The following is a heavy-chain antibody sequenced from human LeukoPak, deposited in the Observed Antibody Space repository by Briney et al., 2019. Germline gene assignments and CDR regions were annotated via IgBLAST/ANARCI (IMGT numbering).Heavy chain of an antibody. D-gene: IGHD2-15*01. V-gene: IGHV4-39*01. CDR3: ARRGSGSGGTYAGMDV. CDR2: FDYSGST. CDR1: GGSISSNTYY. J-gene: IGHJ6*02. Sequence: SQTLSLACAVSGGSISSNTYYWGWIRQPPGKGLGWIGSFDYSGSTYYNPSLQSRVTIFEDTSKNQFSLKLTSVTAADTALYYCARRGSGSGGTYAGMDVWGQGTSVTVSS.